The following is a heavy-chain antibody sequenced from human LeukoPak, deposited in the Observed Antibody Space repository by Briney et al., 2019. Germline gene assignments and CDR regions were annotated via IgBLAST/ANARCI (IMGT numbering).Heavy chain of an antibody. CDR3: ARTSIYYYSSGVRT. V-gene: IGHV4-34*01. D-gene: IGHD3-22*01. J-gene: IGHJ5*02. CDR2: VNHSGST. Sequence: SETLSLTCVLYGGSFSGYYWSWIRQPPGKGREWIGEVNHSGSTNYNPSLKSRVTISVDTSRTQLSLKLSSVTAADTAVYYCARTSIYYYSSGVRTCGPGTLVTVSS. CDR1: GGSFSGYY.